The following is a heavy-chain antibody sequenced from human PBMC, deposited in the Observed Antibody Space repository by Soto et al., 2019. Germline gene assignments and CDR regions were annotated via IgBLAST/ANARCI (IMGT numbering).Heavy chain of an antibody. Sequence: QVQLVESGGGVVQPGRSLRLSCAASGFTFSSYGMHWVRQAPGKGLEWVAVISYDGSNKYYADSVKGRFTISRDNSKNTLYLQMNSLRAEDTAVYYGVIKWESSSWGHDAFYIWGQGTMVTVSS. J-gene: IGHJ3*02. CDR2: ISYDGSNK. CDR1: GFTFSSYG. D-gene: IGHD6-13*01. V-gene: IGHV3-30*03. CDR3: VIKWESSSWGHDAFYI.